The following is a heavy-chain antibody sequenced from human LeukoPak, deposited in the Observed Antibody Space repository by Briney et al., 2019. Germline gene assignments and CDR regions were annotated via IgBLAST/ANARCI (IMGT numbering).Heavy chain of an antibody. V-gene: IGHV1-46*01. J-gene: IGHJ3*02. CDR3: ARGAHYYDSSGYYGVHAFDI. Sequence: ASVKVSCKASGYTFTGYYMHWVRQAPGQGLEWMGIINPSGGSTSYAQKFQGRITMTRDMSTSTVYMELSSLRSEDTAVYYCARGAHYYDSSGYYGVHAFDIWGQGTMVTVSS. CDR1: GYTFTGYY. CDR2: INPSGGST. D-gene: IGHD3-22*01.